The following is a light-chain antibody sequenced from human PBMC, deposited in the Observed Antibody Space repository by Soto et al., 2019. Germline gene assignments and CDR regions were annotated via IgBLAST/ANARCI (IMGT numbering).Light chain of an antibody. CDR2: GAS. V-gene: IGKV3-20*01. J-gene: IGKJ1*01. CDR1: QSVSSSY. Sequence: EIVLSQSPGPLSLSPRERATLSCRASQSVSSSYLAWYQQKPGQAPRLLIYGASSRATGIPDRFSGSGSGTDFTLTISRLEPEDFAVYYCQQYGSSLTWTFGQGTKVDIK. CDR3: QQYGSSLTWT.